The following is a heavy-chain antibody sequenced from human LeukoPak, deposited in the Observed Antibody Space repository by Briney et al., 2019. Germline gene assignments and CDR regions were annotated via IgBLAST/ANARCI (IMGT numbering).Heavy chain of an antibody. CDR3: AKQARDYDSSGYYRYYYYMDV. D-gene: IGHD3-22*01. CDR2: ISGNGGST. CDR1: GFTFSSYG. V-gene: IGHV3-23*01. Sequence: GGSLRLSCAASGFTFSSYGMSWVRQAPGKGLEWVSAISGNGGSTYYADSVKGRFTISRDNSKNTLYLQMNSLRAEDTAVYYCAKQARDYDSSGYYRYYYYMDVWGKGTTVTISS. J-gene: IGHJ6*03.